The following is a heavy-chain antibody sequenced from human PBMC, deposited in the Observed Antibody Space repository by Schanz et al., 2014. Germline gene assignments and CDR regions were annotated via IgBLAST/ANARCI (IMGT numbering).Heavy chain of an antibody. J-gene: IGHJ3*02. Sequence: QVQLVQSGAEVKKPGASVKVSCEASGYTFTSYYIHWFRQAPGQGLEWMGLINPSVGNTNYAQKFRGRVTMTRDTSTSTVYMELSSLRSEDTAVYFCARGPSTGAFGIWGQGTMVTGSS. CDR3: ARGPSTGAFGI. V-gene: IGHV1-46*03. CDR2: INPSVGNT. CDR1: GYTFTSYY.